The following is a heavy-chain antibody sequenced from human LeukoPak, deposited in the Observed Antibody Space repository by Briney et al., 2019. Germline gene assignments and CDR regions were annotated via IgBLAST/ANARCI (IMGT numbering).Heavy chain of an antibody. D-gene: IGHD2-15*01. V-gene: IGHV5-51*01. CDR1: GYNFTSYW. J-gene: IGHJ4*02. CDR3: ARSSVVVAAQIDY. CDR2: IYPGDSDT. Sequence: GESLKISCKGSGYNFTSYWIGWVRQVPGKGLEWMGIIYPGDSDTRYSPSFQGQVTISADKSISTAYLQWSSLKASDTAMYYCARSSVVVAAQIDYWGQGTLVTVSS.